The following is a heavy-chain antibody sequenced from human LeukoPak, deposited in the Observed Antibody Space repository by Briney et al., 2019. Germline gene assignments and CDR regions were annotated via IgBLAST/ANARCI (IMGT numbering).Heavy chain of an antibody. D-gene: IGHD6-19*01. CDR1: GYTFTSYD. CDR2: MNPNSGNT. V-gene: IGHV1-8*03. J-gene: IGHJ6*03. CDR3: ARGRLAVADNLYYYYYYMDV. Sequence: ASVKVSCKASGYTFTSYDINWVRQATGQGLEWMGWMNPNSGNTGYAQKFQGRVTITRNTSISTAYMELSSLRSEDTAVYYCARGRLAVADNLYYYYYYMDVWGKGTTVTVSS.